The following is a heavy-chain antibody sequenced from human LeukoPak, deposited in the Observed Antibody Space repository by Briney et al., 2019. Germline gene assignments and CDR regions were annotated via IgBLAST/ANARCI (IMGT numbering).Heavy chain of an antibody. Sequence: GGSLRLSCAASGFTFSSNSMNWVRQAPGKGLEWVSYISSSSSTIYHADSVKGRFTISRDNAKNSLYLQMNSLRAEDTAVYYCARAKRNGFDIWGQGKMFTVSS. D-gene: IGHD2-8*01. CDR1: GFTFSSNS. CDR3: ARAKRNGFDI. CDR2: ISSSSSTI. V-gene: IGHV3-48*01. J-gene: IGHJ3*02.